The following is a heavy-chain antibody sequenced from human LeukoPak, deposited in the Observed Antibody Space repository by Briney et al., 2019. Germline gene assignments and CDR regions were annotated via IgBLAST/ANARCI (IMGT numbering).Heavy chain of an antibody. CDR2: INHRATT. CDR1: GGSFSGYF. Sequence: SETLSLTCAVYGGSFSGYFWTWIRQSPGKGLEWIGEINHRATTDYNPSLKSRVSLSVDTSKNQFSLKLTSVTAADTAVYYCARHSAEKYTGAYGWAPPDDYWGQGTLVTVSS. J-gene: IGHJ4*02. D-gene: IGHD7-27*01. CDR3: ARHSAEKYTGAYGWAPPDDY. V-gene: IGHV4-34*01.